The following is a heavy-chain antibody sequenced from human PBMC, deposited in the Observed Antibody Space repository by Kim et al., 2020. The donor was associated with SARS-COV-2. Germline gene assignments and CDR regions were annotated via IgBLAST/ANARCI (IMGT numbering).Heavy chain of an antibody. V-gene: IGHV3-21*01. Sequence: GGSLRLSCAASGFTFSSYSMNWVRQAPGKGLEWVSSISSSSSYIYYADSVKGRFTISRDNAKNSLYLQMNSLRAEDTAVYYCARDGGPVGFGQQLAGYYYYYYGMDVWGQGTTVTVSS. CDR2: ISSSSSYI. D-gene: IGHD6-13*01. CDR3: ARDGGPVGFGQQLAGYYYYYYGMDV. J-gene: IGHJ6*02. CDR1: GFTFSSYS.